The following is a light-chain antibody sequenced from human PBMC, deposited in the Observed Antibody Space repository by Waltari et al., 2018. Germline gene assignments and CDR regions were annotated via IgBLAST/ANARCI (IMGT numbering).Light chain of an antibody. V-gene: IGKV4-1*01. Sequence: DIVMTQSPDSLAVSLGERATINCKSSPSVLYSSNNKNDLGWYQQKPGQPPKLLIYWASTRESGVPDRFSGSGSGTDFTLTISSLQAEDVAVYYCQQYYITPWTFGQGTKVEIK. CDR2: WAS. J-gene: IGKJ1*01. CDR1: PSVLYSSNNKND. CDR3: QQYYITPWT.